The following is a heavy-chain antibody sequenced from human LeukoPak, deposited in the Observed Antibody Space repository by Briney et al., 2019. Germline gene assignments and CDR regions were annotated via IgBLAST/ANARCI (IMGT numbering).Heavy chain of an antibody. V-gene: IGHV3-23*01. CDR3: AKRSAESSGYFDS. Sequence: GGSLRLSCAASGFTFSNYWMTWVRQAPGKGLEWVSAITGSGTFTDYADSVRGRFTISRDNSKNTLYLQMNSLRAEDTAIYYCAKRSAESSGYFDSWGQGTLVTVSS. CDR1: GFTFSNYW. CDR2: ITGSGTFT. J-gene: IGHJ4*02. D-gene: IGHD6-19*01.